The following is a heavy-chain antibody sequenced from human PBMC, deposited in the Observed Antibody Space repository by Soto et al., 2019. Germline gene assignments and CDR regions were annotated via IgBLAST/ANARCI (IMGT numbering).Heavy chain of an antibody. J-gene: IGHJ6*02. D-gene: IGHD3-3*01. Sequence: ASVKVSCKASGFTFTSSAVQWVRQARGQRLEWIGWIVVGSGNTNYAQKFQERVTITRDMSTSTAYMELSSLRSEDTAVYYCAADQDWEWLLSDYGMHVSGQGTTVTVSS. V-gene: IGHV1-58*01. CDR2: IVVGSGNT. CDR1: GFTFTSSA. CDR3: AADQDWEWLLSDYGMHV.